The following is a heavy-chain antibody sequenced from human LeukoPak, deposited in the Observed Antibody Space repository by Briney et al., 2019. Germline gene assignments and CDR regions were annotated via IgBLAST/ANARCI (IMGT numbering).Heavy chain of an antibody. CDR1: GGSIGTYY. D-gene: IGHD3-10*01. J-gene: IGHJ4*02. CDR2: IDYSGAT. V-gene: IGHV4-59*01. Sequence: SETLSLTCTVSGGSIGTYYWTWIRQPPGKGLEWIGYIDYSGATNYNPSLKSRLTMSVDTSKHQCSLKLSSVAAADTAGYYCARVGSYCFESWGQGTLVTVSS. CDR3: ARVGSYCFES.